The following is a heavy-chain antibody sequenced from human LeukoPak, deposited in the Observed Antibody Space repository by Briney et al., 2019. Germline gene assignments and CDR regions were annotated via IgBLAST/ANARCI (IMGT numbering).Heavy chain of an antibody. D-gene: IGHD6-19*01. Sequence: GGSLRLSCAASGFTFSSYSMNWVRQAPGKGLEWVSVIYSGGSTYYADSVKGRFTISRDNSKNTLYLQMNSLRAEDTAVYYCARYSSGWWFDYWGQGTLVTVSS. CDR3: ARYSSGWWFDY. V-gene: IGHV3-53*01. J-gene: IGHJ4*02. CDR1: GFTFSSYS. CDR2: IYSGGST.